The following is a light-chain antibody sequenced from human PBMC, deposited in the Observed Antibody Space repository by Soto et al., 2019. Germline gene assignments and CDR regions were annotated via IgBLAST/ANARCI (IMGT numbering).Light chain of an antibody. J-gene: IGKJ2*01. CDR1: QSVSSSY. V-gene: IGKV3-20*01. Sequence: EVVLTQSPGTLSLSPGERATLSCRASQSVSSSYLAWYQQKPGQAPRLLIYEASTRATGIPDRFSGSGSGADFTLTISRLEPEDFAVYYCQQYGNSLYPFGQETNLEIK. CDR2: EAS. CDR3: QQYGNSLYP.